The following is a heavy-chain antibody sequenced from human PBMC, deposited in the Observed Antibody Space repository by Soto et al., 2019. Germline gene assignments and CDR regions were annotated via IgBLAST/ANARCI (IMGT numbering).Heavy chain of an antibody. CDR3: GKYSGSYPVYNGMNV. CDR2: ISGTSDAV. Sequence: GGSLILSCAASGFPFSTSAMNWVRQAPGKGLEWVSIISGTSDAVYYAESVKGRFTSSRDNSRNTLYLQMNSLRAEDTAVYNCGKYSGSYPVYNGMNVWGHGTTVTVSS. J-gene: IGHJ6*02. D-gene: IGHD1-26*01. V-gene: IGHV3-23*01. CDR1: GFPFSTSA.